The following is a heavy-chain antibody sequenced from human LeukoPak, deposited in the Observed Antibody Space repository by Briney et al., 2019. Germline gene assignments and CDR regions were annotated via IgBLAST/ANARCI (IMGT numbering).Heavy chain of an antibody. Sequence: GGSLRLSCAASGLSFTSHSMIWVRQAAGKGLEWVSSVSITSSYIYYADSVKGRFTISRDNAKNSLFLQMNSLRAEDTAVYYCARPTSGYSYGIDYWGQGTLVTVSS. CDR1: GLSFTSHS. CDR3: ARPTSGYSYGIDY. J-gene: IGHJ4*02. D-gene: IGHD5-18*01. CDR2: VSITSSYI. V-gene: IGHV3-21*01.